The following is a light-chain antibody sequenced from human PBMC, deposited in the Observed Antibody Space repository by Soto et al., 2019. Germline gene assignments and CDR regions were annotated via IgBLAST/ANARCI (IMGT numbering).Light chain of an antibody. CDR1: QSVNSNY. CDR3: QQYGISPLFT. J-gene: IGKJ3*01. CDR2: GAS. V-gene: IGKV3-20*01. Sequence: EIVLTQSPGTLSLSPGERATLSCRASQSVNSNYLAWYQQKPGQAPRLLIYGASSRATGIADRFSGSGSGTDFTLTISRLEPEDFAVYYCQQYGISPLFTFGPGTKVDIK.